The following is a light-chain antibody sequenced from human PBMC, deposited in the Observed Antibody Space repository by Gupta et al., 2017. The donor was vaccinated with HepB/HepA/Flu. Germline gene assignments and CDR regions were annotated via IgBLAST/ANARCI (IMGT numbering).Light chain of an antibody. CDR3: SAYAGSNNWV. V-gene: IGLV2-8*01. Sequence: QSALTHPPSASGSAGQSVTLSCTRTSSDVGAYNYVSWYQQHPGKAPKLMIYEVSKRPTGVPDRFSGSKSGNTASLTVSGLQAEDEADYYCSAYAGSNNWVFGGGTKLTVL. CDR2: EVS. J-gene: IGLJ3*02. CDR1: SSDVGAYNY.